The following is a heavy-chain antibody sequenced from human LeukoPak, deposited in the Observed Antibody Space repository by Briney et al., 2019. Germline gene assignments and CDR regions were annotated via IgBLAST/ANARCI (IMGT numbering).Heavy chain of an antibody. CDR1: GYTFTSYG. CDR3: ASSAVVYDSSGSDAFDI. CDR2: ISAYNGNT. J-gene: IGHJ3*02. V-gene: IGHV1-18*01. D-gene: IGHD3-22*01. Sequence: ASVKVSCKASGYTFTSYGISWVRQAPGQGLEWMGWISAYNGNTNYAQKLQGRVTMTTDTSTSTAYMELRSLRSDDTAVYYCASSAVVYDSSGSDAFDIWGQGTMVTVSS.